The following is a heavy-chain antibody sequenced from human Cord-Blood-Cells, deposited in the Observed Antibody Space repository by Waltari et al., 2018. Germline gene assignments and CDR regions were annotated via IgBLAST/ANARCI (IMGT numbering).Heavy chain of an antibody. D-gene: IGHD1-26*01. Sequence: QVKLVQSGAEVKKPGSSVKVSCKASGGTFSSYAISWVRQAPGQGLEWMGGIIPIFGTANYAQKFQGRVTITADESTSTAYMELSSLRSEDTSVYYCASVKVGADAFDIWGQGTMVTVSS. CDR3: ASVKVGADAFDI. V-gene: IGHV1-69*01. CDR2: IIPIFGTA. J-gene: IGHJ3*02. CDR1: GGTFSSYA.